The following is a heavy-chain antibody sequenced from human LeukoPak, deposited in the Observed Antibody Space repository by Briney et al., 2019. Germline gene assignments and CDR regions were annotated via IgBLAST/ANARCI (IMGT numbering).Heavy chain of an antibody. Sequence: PSETLSLTCAVYGGSFSGYYWSWIRQPPGKGLEWIGEINHSGSTNYNPSLKSRVTISVDTSKNQFSLKLSSVTAADTAVYYCARGHYYDSSGYYSRPPFDIWGQGTMVTVSS. D-gene: IGHD3-22*01. CDR1: GGSFSGYY. V-gene: IGHV4-34*01. J-gene: IGHJ3*02. CDR3: ARGHYYDSSGYYSRPPFDI. CDR2: INHSGST.